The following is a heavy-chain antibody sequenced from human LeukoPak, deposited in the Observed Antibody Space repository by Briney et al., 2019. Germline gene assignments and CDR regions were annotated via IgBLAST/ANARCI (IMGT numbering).Heavy chain of an antibody. D-gene: IGHD1-26*01. Sequence: GGSLRLSCAASGFIISRFEMTWVRQAPGKGLEWVSYISSSGSTMYYADSLKGRITLSRDNAKNSLDLQMNSLRAEDTAIYYCARVLAGATYFDYWGQGTLVTVSS. V-gene: IGHV3-48*03. J-gene: IGHJ4*02. CDR1: GFIISRFE. CDR2: ISSSGSTM. CDR3: ARVLAGATYFDY.